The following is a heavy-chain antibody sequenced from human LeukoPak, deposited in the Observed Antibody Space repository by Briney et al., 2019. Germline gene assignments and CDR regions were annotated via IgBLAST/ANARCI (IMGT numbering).Heavy chain of an antibody. Sequence: SETLSLTCAVYGGSFSGYYWSWIRQPPGKGLEWIGEINHSGSTNYNPSLKSRVTISVDTSKNQSSLKLSSVTAADTAVYYCASLAAAGDYWGQGTLVTVSS. J-gene: IGHJ4*02. CDR1: GGSFSGYY. D-gene: IGHD6-13*01. CDR2: INHSGST. V-gene: IGHV4-34*01. CDR3: ASLAAAGDY.